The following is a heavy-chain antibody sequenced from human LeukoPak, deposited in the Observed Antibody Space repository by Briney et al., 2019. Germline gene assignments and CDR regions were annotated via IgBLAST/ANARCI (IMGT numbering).Heavy chain of an antibody. D-gene: IGHD3-16*01. J-gene: IGHJ6*03. Sequence: SETLSLTCTVSGGSISSSSYYWGWIRQPPGKGLEWIGSIYYSGSTYYNPSLKSRVTISLDTSKNQFSLKLSSVTAADTAVYYCARDGAHKNHYYSYYYMDVWGKGTTVTVSS. V-gene: IGHV4-39*07. CDR1: GGSISSSSYY. CDR3: ARDGAHKNHYYSYYYMDV. CDR2: IYYSGST.